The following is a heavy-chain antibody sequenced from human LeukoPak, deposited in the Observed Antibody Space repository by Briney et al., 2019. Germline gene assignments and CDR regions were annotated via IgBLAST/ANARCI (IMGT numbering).Heavy chain of an antibody. CDR2: ISAYNGNT. D-gene: IGHD4-17*01. Sequence: ASLKVSCKASGYTFTSLGLSWVRQAPGQGLEWMGWISAYNGNTNYAQKFQGRVSMTTDTSTSTAYMELRSLRSDDTAVYYCARDLGKMVTTGGGDAFDIWGQGTMVTVSS. V-gene: IGHV1-18*01. CDR1: GYTFTSLG. J-gene: IGHJ3*02. CDR3: ARDLGKMVTTGGGDAFDI.